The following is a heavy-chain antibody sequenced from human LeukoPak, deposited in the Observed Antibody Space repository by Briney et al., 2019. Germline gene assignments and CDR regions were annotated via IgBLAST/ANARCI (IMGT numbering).Heavy chain of an antibody. CDR2: INSDGSIV. J-gene: IGHJ4*02. D-gene: IGHD1-1*01. V-gene: IGHV3-74*01. Sequence: PGGSLRLSCAASGFTFNTYWMYWVRQAPGKGLVWVSHINSDGSIVNYGDSVKGRFTISRDNAKNTLYPQMNSLRADDTALYFCSRGRNWDDGDYWGQGTLVTVSS. CDR1: GFTFNTYW. CDR3: SRGRNWDDGDY.